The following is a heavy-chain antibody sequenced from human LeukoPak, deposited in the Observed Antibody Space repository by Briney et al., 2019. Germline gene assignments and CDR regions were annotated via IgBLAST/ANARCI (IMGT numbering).Heavy chain of an antibody. V-gene: IGHV1-18*01. CDR2: VSGYNHNT. Sequence: ASVKVSCKASGYTFTRYGVSWVRQAPGQGLEWVGWVSGYNHNTNYAHKLQGRVTMTTDTSTSTAYMELRSLTSDDTAVYYCARDQFPQPAGWLDPWGQGTLVTVSS. CDR1: GYTFTRYG. CDR3: ARDQFPQPAGWLDP. D-gene: IGHD2-2*01. J-gene: IGHJ5*02.